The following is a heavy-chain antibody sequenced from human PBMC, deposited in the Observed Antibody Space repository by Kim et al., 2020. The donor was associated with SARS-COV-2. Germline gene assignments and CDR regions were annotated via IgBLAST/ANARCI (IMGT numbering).Heavy chain of an antibody. CDR3: AREVSSGSYYNGWFDP. CDR2: IYYSGST. CDR1: GGSISSYY. Sequence: SETLSLTCTVSGGSISSYYWSWIRQPPGKGLEWIGYIYYSGSTNYNPSLKSRVTISVDTSKNQFSLKLSSVTAADTAVYYCAREVSSGSYYNGWFDPWGQGTLVTVSS. J-gene: IGHJ5*02. V-gene: IGHV4-59*13. D-gene: IGHD3-10*01.